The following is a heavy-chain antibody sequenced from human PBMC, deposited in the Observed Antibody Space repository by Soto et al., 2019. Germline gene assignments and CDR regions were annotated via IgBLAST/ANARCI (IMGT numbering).Heavy chain of an antibody. D-gene: IGHD1-26*01. CDR2: MLYIVLT. CDR1: GYSVSSSDYY. J-gene: IGHJ6*02. V-gene: IGHV4-39*01. CDR3: APLSVSLSGPYGIHV. Sequence: PSETLSLTCSVSGYSVSSSDYYWAWIRQPPGKGLEWIGSMLYIVLTYYNPSLKSRVTLSVATSKNQFSVRLNSVTASDTAVYYCAPLSVSLSGPYGIHVWGQGTTVTVSS.